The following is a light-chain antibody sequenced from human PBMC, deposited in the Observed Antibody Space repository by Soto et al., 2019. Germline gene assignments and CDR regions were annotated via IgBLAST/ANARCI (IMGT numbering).Light chain of an antibody. CDR3: SSYTNTFTRV. J-gene: IGLJ3*02. V-gene: IGLV2-14*01. Sequence: QSALTQPASVSGSPGQSITISCTGTDSDVGGDNYVSWYQQYPGKAPKFIIYGVNTRPSGVSTRFSSSKSGNTASLTISGLRAEDEADYYCSSYTNTFTRVFGGGTKSPS. CDR2: GVN. CDR1: DSDVGGDNY.